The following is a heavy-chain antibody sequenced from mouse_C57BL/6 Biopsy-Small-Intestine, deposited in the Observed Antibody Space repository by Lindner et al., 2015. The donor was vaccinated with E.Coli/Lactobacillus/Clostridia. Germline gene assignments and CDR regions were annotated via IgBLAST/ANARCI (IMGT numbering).Heavy chain of an antibody. D-gene: IGHD4-1*01. Sequence: QLQESGAELARPGASVKMSCKASGYTFTTYTMHWVKQRPGQGLEWLGYINPTSGYTKYNQNFKDKATLIADKSSSTAYMQLSSLTSEDSAVYHCARYGVGRYFDYWGQGTTLTVSS. J-gene: IGHJ2*01. CDR3: ARYGVGRYFDY. V-gene: IGHV1-4*01. CDR2: INPTSGYT. CDR1: GYTFTTYT.